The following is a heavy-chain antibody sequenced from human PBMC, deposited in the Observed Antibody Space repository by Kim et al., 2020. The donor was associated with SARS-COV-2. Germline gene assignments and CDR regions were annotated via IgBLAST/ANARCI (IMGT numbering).Heavy chain of an antibody. V-gene: IGHV3-64D*06. CDR1: GFTFSSYA. J-gene: IGHJ4*02. Sequence: GGSLRLSCSASGFTFSSYAMHWVRQAPGKGLEYVSAISSNGGTTYYADSVKGRFTISRDNSKNTLYLQMSSLRAEDTAVYYCVKDDPHRGGGFDYWGQGTLVTVSS. CDR2: ISSNGGTT. D-gene: IGHD3-16*02. CDR3: VKDDPHRGGGFDY.